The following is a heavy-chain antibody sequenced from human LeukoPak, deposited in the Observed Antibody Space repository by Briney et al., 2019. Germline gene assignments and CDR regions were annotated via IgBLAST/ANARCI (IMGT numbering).Heavy chain of an antibody. CDR3: ASQPYYDFWSGFAPPTAPDAFDI. J-gene: IGHJ3*02. Sequence: GASVKVSCKASGYTFTSYYMHWVRQAPGQGLEWMGIINPSGGSTSYAQKFQGRATMTRDTSTSTVYMELSSLRSEDTAVYYCASQPYYDFWSGFAPPTAPDAFDIWGQGTMVTVSS. CDR1: GYTFTSYY. CDR2: INPSGGST. V-gene: IGHV1-46*01. D-gene: IGHD3-3*01.